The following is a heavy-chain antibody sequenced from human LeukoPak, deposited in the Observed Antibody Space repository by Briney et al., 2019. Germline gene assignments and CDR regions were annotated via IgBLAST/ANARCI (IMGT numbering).Heavy chain of an antibody. Sequence: GGSLRLSCAASGFTFTTYAMNRVRQAPGKGLEWVAAISGSGGSSYHADSVKGRFTLSRDDSRNTVYLQLNNLRVEDTAVYYCAKASWASNADAVLWGQGTVVTVSS. V-gene: IGHV3-23*01. CDR3: AKASWASNADAVL. CDR2: ISGSGGSS. J-gene: IGHJ4*02. CDR1: GFTFTTYA. D-gene: IGHD1-1*01.